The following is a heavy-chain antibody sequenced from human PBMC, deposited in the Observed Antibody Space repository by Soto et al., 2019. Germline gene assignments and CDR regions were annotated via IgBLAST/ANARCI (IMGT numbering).Heavy chain of an antibody. CDR1: GGSLSVYY. D-gene: IGHD1-26*01. CDR3: ARGVGSSPPRY. Sequence: PSETLSLTGTISGGSLSVYYWGWIRQPPGQALEWIGYIYDSGSPYYNPSLRSRVIISADTSKNQISLKLTSATAADTAVYYCARGVGSSPPRYWGRGTLVTVSS. J-gene: IGHJ4*02. V-gene: IGHV4-59*01. CDR2: IYDSGSP.